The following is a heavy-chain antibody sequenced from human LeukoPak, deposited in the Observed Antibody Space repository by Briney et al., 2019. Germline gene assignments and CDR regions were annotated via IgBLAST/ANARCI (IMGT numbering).Heavy chain of an antibody. D-gene: IGHD5-12*01. CDR1: GGSISSGGYY. J-gene: IGHJ4*02. V-gene: IGHV4-31*03. Sequence: PSETLSLTCTVSGGSISSGGYYWSWIRQHPGKGLEWIGYIYYSGSTYYNPSLKSRVTISVDTSKNQFSLKLSSVTAADTAVYYCAREDAHSDYGHFFDCWGQGTLVTVSS. CDR2: IYYSGST. CDR3: AREDAHSDYGHFFDC.